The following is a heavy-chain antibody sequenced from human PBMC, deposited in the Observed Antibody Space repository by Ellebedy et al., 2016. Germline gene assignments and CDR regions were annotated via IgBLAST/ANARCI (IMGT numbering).Heavy chain of an antibody. CDR2: IYYSGST. Sequence: SETLSLTCTVSGGSISSYYWSWIRQPPGKGLEWIGYIYYSGSTNYNPSLKSRVTISVDTSKNQFSLKLSSVTAADTAVYYCTTYTTMPFDYWGQGALVTVSS. CDR1: GGSISSYY. D-gene: IGHD2-2*01. CDR3: TTYTTMPFDY. V-gene: IGHV4-59*08. J-gene: IGHJ4*02.